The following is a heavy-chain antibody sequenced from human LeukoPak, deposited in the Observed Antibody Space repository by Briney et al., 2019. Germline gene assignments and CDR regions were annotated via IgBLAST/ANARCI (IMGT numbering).Heavy chain of an antibody. CDR3: ATLKGGYSGSYYHAFDI. CDR2: INHSGST. CDR1: GGSFSGYY. J-gene: IGHJ3*02. D-gene: IGHD1-26*01. Sequence: PSETLSLTCAVYGGSFSGYYWSWIRQPPGKGLEWIGEINHSGSTNYNPSLKSRVTISVDTSKNQFSLKLSSVTAADTAVYYCATLKGGYSGSYYHAFDIWGQGTMVTVSS. V-gene: IGHV4-34*01.